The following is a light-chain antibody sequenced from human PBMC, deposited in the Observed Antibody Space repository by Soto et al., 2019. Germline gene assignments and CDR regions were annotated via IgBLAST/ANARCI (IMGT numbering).Light chain of an antibody. Sequence: EIVLTQSPGTLSLSPGERATLSCWASQSISSNYLAWYQQKPGQPPRLLISGSSIRATGIPKRFSGSASGTNFTLTISSLVPEDFAVFYCQQYGSSPFTFGPGTKVDFK. J-gene: IGKJ3*01. CDR1: QSISSNY. CDR3: QQYGSSPFT. V-gene: IGKV3-20*01. CDR2: GSS.